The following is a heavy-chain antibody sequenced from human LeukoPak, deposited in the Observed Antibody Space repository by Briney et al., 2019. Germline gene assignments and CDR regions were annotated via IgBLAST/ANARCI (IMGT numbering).Heavy chain of an antibody. V-gene: IGHV1-18*01. CDR3: ARPSCGGGGSCYLSYYYYGMDA. CDR1: GYTFTSYG. Sequence: ASVKVSCKASGYTFTSYGISWVRQAPGQGLEWMGWISAYNGNTNYAQKLQGRVTMTTDTSTSTAYMELRSLRSDDTAVYYCARPSCGGGGSCYLSYYYYGMDAWGQGTTVTVSS. CDR2: ISAYNGNT. J-gene: IGHJ6*02. D-gene: IGHD2-15*01.